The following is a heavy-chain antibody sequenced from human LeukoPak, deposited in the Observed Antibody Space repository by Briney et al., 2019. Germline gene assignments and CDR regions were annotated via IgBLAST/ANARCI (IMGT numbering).Heavy chain of an antibody. J-gene: IGHJ4*02. V-gene: IGHV3-11*01. Sequence: GGSLRLSCAASGFSFSDFYMSWIRQAPGMGLEWISYIGTRSNPVYYADSVKGRFTISRDDAKNSLYLQMNSLRDEDTAVYFCAREARGSGRDFDYWGQGILVTVSS. CDR1: GFSFSDFY. CDR3: AREARGSGRDFDY. D-gene: IGHD1-26*01. CDR2: IGTRSNPV.